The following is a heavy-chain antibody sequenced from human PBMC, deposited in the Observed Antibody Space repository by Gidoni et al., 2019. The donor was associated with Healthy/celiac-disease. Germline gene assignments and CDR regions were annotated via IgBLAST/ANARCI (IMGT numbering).Heavy chain of an antibody. CDR2: ISSSSSYI. Sequence: EVQLVESGGGLVKPGGYLRLSCAASGFTFSSYSMNWVRQAPGKGLAWVASISSSSSYIYYADSVKGRFTISRDNAKNSLYLQMNSLRAEDTAVYYCARDRAAAGTYDHYYYGMDVWGQGTTVTVSS. CDR3: ARDRAAAGTYDHYYYGMDV. J-gene: IGHJ6*02. CDR1: GFTFSSYS. D-gene: IGHD6-13*01. V-gene: IGHV3-21*01.